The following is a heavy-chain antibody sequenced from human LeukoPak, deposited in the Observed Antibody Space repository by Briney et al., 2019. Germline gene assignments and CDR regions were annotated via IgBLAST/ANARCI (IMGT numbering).Heavy chain of an antibody. J-gene: IGHJ4*02. Sequence: PSETLSLTCTVSGGSISSSSYYWGWIRQPPGKGLEWIGEINHSGSTNYNPSLKSRVTISVDTSKNQFSLKLSSVTAADTAVYYCARGSLAAGFDYWGQGTLVTVSS. CDR3: ARGSLAAGFDY. CDR1: GGSISSSSYY. V-gene: IGHV4-39*07. CDR2: INHSGST. D-gene: IGHD6-13*01.